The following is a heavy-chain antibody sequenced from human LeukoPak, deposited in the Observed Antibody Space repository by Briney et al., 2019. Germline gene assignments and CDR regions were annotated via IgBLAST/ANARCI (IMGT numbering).Heavy chain of an antibody. J-gene: IGHJ5*02. CDR2: IYYSGST. CDR3: ARGTGDYYGSGSSQRLNWFDP. Sequence: PSATLSLTCPVSGGSISSSSYYWGWIRQPPGKGLAWIGSIYYSGSTYYNPSLKCRVTISVDTSNNQFSLKLSSVTAADTAVYYCARGTGDYYGSGSSQRLNWFDPWGQGTLVTVSS. CDR1: GGSISSSSYY. D-gene: IGHD3-10*01. V-gene: IGHV4-39*07.